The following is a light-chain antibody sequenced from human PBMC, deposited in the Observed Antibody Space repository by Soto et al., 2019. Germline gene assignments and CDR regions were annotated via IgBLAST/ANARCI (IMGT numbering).Light chain of an antibody. CDR3: QQYGSSPGIT. J-gene: IGKJ5*01. Sequence: EIVLTQSPCTLSLSPGERATLSCRASQSVSSSYLAWYQQKPGQAPRLLLYGASSRATGIPDRFSGSGSGTDFTLTISRLEPEDFAVYYCQQYGSSPGITFGQGTRLEIK. CDR2: GAS. CDR1: QSVSSSY. V-gene: IGKV3-20*01.